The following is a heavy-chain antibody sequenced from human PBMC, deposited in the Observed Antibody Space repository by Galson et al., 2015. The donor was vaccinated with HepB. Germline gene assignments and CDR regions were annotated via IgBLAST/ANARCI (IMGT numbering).Heavy chain of an antibody. V-gene: IGHV3-30-3*01. CDR2: ISYDGSNK. CDR3: ARRSGIAAAGSSSHDY. CDR1: GFTFSSYA. D-gene: IGHD6-13*01. Sequence: SLRLSCAASGFTFSSYAMHWVRQAPGKGPEWVAVISYDGSNKYYADSVKGRFTISRDNSKNTLYLQMNSLRAEDTAVYYCARRSGIAAAGSSSHDYWGQGTLVTVSS. J-gene: IGHJ4*02.